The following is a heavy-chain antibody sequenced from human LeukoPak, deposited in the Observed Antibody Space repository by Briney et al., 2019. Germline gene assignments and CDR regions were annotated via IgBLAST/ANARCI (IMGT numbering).Heavy chain of an antibody. Sequence: GGSLRLSCAASGFTFSDYYMSWIRQAPGKGLEWVSKISNSGSSTYYADSVKGRFTVSRVNAKNSLYLEINSLRVEDTAMYYCARMLGDGWFDPWGQGTPVTVSS. D-gene: IGHD3-10*02. CDR1: GFTFSDYY. CDR3: ARMLGDGWFDP. CDR2: ISNSGSST. J-gene: IGHJ5*02. V-gene: IGHV3-11*01.